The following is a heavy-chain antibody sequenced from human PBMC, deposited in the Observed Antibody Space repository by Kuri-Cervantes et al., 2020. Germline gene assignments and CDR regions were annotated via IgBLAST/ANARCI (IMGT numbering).Heavy chain of an antibody. D-gene: IGHD2-2*01. V-gene: IGHV4-39*01. J-gene: IGHJ5*02. CDR1: GGSISSSSYY. Sequence: SETLSLTCTVSGGSISSSSYYWGWIRQPPGKGLEWIGSIYYSGSTYYNPSLKSRVTISVDTSKNQFSLKLSSVTAADTAVYYCAISPVRQFAAGVVVPRGWFDPWGQGTLVTVSS. CDR3: AISPVRQFAAGVVVPRGWFDP. CDR2: IYYSGST.